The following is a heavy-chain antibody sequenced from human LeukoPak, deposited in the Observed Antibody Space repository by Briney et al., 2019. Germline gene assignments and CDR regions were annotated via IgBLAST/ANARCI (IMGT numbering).Heavy chain of an antibody. CDR1: GFTFSSYA. J-gene: IGHJ4*02. Sequence: GGSLRLSCAASGFTFSSYALHWVRQAPGKGLEWVAVILYDGSNRYYAESVKGRFTISRDNSKNTLYLQMNSLGAEDTAVYYCARYYASATYRYFDYWGQGTLVTVSS. CDR3: ARYYASATYRYFDY. D-gene: IGHD3-10*01. CDR2: ILYDGSNR. V-gene: IGHV3-30-3*01.